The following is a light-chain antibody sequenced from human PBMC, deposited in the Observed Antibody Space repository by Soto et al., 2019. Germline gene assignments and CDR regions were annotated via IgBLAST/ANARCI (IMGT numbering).Light chain of an antibody. Sequence: EIVLTQSPATLSLSPEETATLSCRASQSVRNYLAWYQQKPGQAPRLVIYDGANRAAGIPARFSGSGSVTDFTLTISSLEPEDFAVYYCQQRSNWATFGPGTKVDIK. V-gene: IGKV3-11*01. J-gene: IGKJ3*01. CDR1: QSVRNY. CDR3: QQRSNWAT. CDR2: DGA.